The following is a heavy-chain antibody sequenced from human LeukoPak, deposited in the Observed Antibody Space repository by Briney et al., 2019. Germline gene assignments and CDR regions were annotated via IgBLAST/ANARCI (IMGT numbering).Heavy chain of an antibody. J-gene: IGHJ5*02. D-gene: IGHD3-22*01. Sequence: AGGSLRLSCAASGFRLSEYGIHWVRQAPGKGLEWLSFIRYDDSEYYADSVKGRFAISRDNSKNTLFLQMHSLRSEDTAAYYCAKDPVNHCASSVCYGLQSWGQGTLVIVSS. CDR1: GFRLSEYG. CDR2: IRYDDSE. V-gene: IGHV3-30*02. CDR3: AKDPVNHCASSVCYGLQS.